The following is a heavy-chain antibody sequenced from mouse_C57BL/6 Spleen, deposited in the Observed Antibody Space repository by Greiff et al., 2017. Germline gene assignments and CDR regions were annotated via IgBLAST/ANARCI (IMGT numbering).Heavy chain of an antibody. V-gene: IGHV1-64*01. D-gene: IGHD2-5*01. J-gene: IGHJ3*01. CDR2: IHPNSGST. CDR3: ASYYSNKAWFAY. Sequence: QVQLQQPGAELVKPGASVKLSCKASGYTFTSYRMHWVKQRPGQGLEWIGMIHPNSGSTNYNEKFKSKATLTVDKSSSTAYMQLSSLTSEDSAVYYCASYYSNKAWFAYWGQGTLVTVSA. CDR1: GYTFTSYR.